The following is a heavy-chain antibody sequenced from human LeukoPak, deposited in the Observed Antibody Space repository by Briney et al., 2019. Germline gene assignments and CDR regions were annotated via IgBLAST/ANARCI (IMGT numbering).Heavy chain of an antibody. CDR1: GYSFTAYY. V-gene: IGHV1-2*02. CDR3: ATSEISTIKNFDH. Sequence: GSSVKVSCKASGYSFTAYYIHWVRQAPAQGLEWMGWVNPSSGGTNFAEKFQGRVTMTRDTSISTAYMELSRLRSDDTAVYYCATSEISTIKNFDHWGQGTLVTVSS. D-gene: IGHD5-24*01. CDR2: VNPSSGGT. J-gene: IGHJ4*02.